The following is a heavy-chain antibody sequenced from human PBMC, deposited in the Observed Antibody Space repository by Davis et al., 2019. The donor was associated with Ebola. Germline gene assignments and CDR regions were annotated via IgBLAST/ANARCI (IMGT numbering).Heavy chain of an antibody. CDR1: GFTFSSYA. CDR2: IKQDGNEK. Sequence: GESLKISCAASGFTFSSYAMSWVRQAPGKGLEWVANIKQDGNEKHYVDSVKGRFTISRDNSKNTLYLQMNSLRAEDTAVYYCASGSYCSSTSCYRSTYYYYYYMDVWGKGTTVTVSS. D-gene: IGHD2-2*01. J-gene: IGHJ6*03. CDR3: ASGSYCSSTSCYRSTYYYYYYMDV. V-gene: IGHV3-7*03.